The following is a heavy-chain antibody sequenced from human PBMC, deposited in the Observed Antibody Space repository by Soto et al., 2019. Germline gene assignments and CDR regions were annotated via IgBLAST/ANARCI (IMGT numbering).Heavy chain of an antibody. D-gene: IGHD5-12*01. Sequence: GGSLRLSCAASGFTLSSYSMNWVRQAPGKGLDWVSYISRTSSAIYYADSVKGRFTISRDNANNSLFLQMNSLRDEDTAVYYCARDGGYSGYDIDYWGQGTLLTVSS. V-gene: IGHV3-48*02. CDR3: ARDGGYSGYDIDY. CDR2: ISRTSSAI. J-gene: IGHJ4*02. CDR1: GFTLSSYS.